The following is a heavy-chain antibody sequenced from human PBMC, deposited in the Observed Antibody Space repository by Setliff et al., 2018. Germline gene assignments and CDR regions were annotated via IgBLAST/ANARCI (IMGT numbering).Heavy chain of an antibody. CDR1: GFTFSGSS. CDR3: ARTCSGSGCYAGLES. V-gene: IGHV3-30-3*01. J-gene: IGHJ4*02. D-gene: IGHD2-15*01. CDR2: IWDDGGNK. Sequence: PGGSLRLSCAASGFTFSGSSMHWVRQAPGKGLEWVAVIWDDGGNKYHADSVKGRFTISRDNSKNTLYLQMKSLRPEDTAVYYCARTCSGSGCYAGLESWGQGTPVTVSS.